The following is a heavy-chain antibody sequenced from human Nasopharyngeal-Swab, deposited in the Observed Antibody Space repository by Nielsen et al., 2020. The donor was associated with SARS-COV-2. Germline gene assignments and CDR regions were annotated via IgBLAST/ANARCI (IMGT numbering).Heavy chain of an antibody. CDR2: VNHSGST. J-gene: IGHJ3*02. CDR3: ANWGHAFDI. D-gene: IGHD3-16*01. CDR1: GGSLSGSY. V-gene: IGHV4-34*01. Sequence: SETLSLTCAVYGGSLSGSYWSWIRQPPVKGLEWIGEVNHSGSTNYNPSLKSRVTISVDTSKNQFSLKMRSVTVADTAVYFCANWGHAFDIWGQGTMVTVSS.